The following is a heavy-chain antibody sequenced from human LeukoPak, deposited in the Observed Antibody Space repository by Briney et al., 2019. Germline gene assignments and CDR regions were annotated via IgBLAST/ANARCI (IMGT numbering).Heavy chain of an antibody. D-gene: IGHD3-10*01. V-gene: IGHV4-34*01. J-gene: IGHJ4*02. CDR1: GGSFSDYY. CDR3: ARTYGSGSDVPFDY. Sequence: SETLSLTCVVYGGSFSDYYWSWIRQPPGKGLEWIGEINHSGSTNYNPSLKSRVTISLDTSKNQFSLKLSSVTAADTAVYYCARTYGSGSDVPFDYWGQGTLVTVSS. CDR2: INHSGST.